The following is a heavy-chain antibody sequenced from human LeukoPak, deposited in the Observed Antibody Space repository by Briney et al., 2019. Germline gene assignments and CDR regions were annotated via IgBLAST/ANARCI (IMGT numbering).Heavy chain of an antibody. CDR2: IYPGDSDT. CDR3: ARQGREDGGPTGFDY. Sequence: GESLKISCKGSGYSFTNYWIGWVRQMPGKGLEWMGIIYPGDSDTRYSPSFQGQVTISADKSISTAYLQWSSLKASDTAMYYCARQGREDGGPTGFDYWGQGTLVTVSS. CDR1: GYSFTNYW. D-gene: IGHD2-15*01. J-gene: IGHJ4*02. V-gene: IGHV5-51*01.